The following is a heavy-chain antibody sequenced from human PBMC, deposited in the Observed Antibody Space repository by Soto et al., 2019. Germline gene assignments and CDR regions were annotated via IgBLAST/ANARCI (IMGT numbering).Heavy chain of an antibody. CDR3: AKTDSTYASPPGS. CDR1: GFSVSSNY. J-gene: IGHJ5*02. D-gene: IGHD3-10*01. CDR2: IYSGGLT. V-gene: IGHV3-66*01. Sequence: EVQLVESGGGLVQPGGSLRLSCVASGFSVSSNYMTWLRQAPGKGLDWVSIIYSGGLTYYADSVQGRFTISRDNSNNALYLQMNSMRVADTAVYYFAKTDSTYASPPGSWGQGTLVTV.